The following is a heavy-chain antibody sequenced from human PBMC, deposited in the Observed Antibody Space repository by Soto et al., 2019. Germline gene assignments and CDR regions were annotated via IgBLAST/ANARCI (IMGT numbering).Heavy chain of an antibody. CDR3: AREVRGGFTGIFDQ. J-gene: IGHJ4*02. CDR1: GYSISSRTFW. Sequence: PSETLSLTCAVSGYSISSRTFWWAWIRQPPGKGLEWIGDMYYSGSSYSSPSLKSRVTLSVDTSKNQLSLRLSSVTAADTAVYYFAREVRGGFTGIFDQWGRGSRVTVSS. V-gene: IGHV4-39*07. D-gene: IGHD2-15*01. CDR2: MYYSGSS.